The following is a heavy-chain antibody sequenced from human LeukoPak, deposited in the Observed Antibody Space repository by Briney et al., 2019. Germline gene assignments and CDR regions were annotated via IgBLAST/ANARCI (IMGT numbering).Heavy chain of an antibody. V-gene: IGHV1-18*01. J-gene: IGHJ3*02. D-gene: IGHD3-22*01. CDR1: GYTFTSYG. CDR3: AAYYDSSGYDAFDI. CDR2: ISAYNGNT. Sequence: ASVKVSCKASGYTFTSYGISWVRQAPGQGLEWMGWISAYNGNTNYAQKLQGRVTMTTDTSTSTAYMKLRSLRSDDTAVYYCAAYYDSSGYDAFDIWGQGTMVTVSS.